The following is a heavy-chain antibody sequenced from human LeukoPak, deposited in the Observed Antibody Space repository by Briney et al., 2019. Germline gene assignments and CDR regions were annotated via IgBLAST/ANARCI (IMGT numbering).Heavy chain of an antibody. Sequence: PSETLSLTCTVSGGSISSYYWSWIRQPPGKGLEWIGYIYYTGSTNYNPSLKSRVTISVDTSKNQFSLKLGSVTAADTAVYYCARDLAREDAFDIWGQGTMVTVSS. V-gene: IGHV4-59*01. D-gene: IGHD2-21*01. CDR3: ARDLAREDAFDI. J-gene: IGHJ3*02. CDR1: GGSISSYY. CDR2: IYYTGST.